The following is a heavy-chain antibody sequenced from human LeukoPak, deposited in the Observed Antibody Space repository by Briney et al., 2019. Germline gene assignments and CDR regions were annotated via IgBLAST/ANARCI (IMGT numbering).Heavy chain of an antibody. D-gene: IGHD1-26*01. CDR2: IKQDGSEK. J-gene: IGHJ4*02. V-gene: IGHV3-7*03. CDR1: GFTFSGYW. Sequence: GGSLRLSCADSGFTFSGYWMSWVRQAPGKGLEWVANIKQDGSEKYYVDSVKGRFTISRDNAKNSLYLQMNGLRAEDTAVYYCARDTGGSYCDYWGQGTLVTVSS. CDR3: ARDTGGSYCDY.